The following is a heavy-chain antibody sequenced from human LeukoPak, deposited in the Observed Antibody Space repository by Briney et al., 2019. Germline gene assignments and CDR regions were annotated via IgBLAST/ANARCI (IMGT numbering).Heavy chain of an antibody. CDR3: AKGDVSVTREFDY. D-gene: IGHD7-27*01. CDR2: ISSSGSTI. CDR1: GFTFSDYY. J-gene: IGHJ4*02. V-gene: IGHV3-11*04. Sequence: GGSLRLSCAASGFTFSDYYMSWIRQAPGKGLEWVSYISSSGSTIYYADSVKGRFTISRDNAKNTLYLQMNSLRAEDTAVYYCAKGDVSVTREFDYWGQGTLVTVSS.